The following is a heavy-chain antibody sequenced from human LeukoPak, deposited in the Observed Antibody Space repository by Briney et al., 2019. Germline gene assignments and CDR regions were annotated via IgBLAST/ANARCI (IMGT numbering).Heavy chain of an antibody. CDR2: IWYDGSNK. V-gene: IGHV3-33*01. CDR3: AREYAEVVPAALDY. J-gene: IGHJ4*02. CDR1: GFTFSSYG. D-gene: IGHD2-2*01. Sequence: GGSLRLSCAASGFTFSSYGMHWVRQAPGKGLEWVAVIWYDGSNKYYADSVKGRFTISRDNSKNTLYLQMNSLRAEDTAVYYWAREYAEVVPAALDYWGQGTLVTVSS.